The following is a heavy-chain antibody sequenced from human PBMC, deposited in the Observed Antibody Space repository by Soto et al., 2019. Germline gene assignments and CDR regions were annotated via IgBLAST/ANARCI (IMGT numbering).Heavy chain of an antibody. CDR1: GGSISSSHW. Sequence: QVQLQESGPGLVKPSGTLSLSCAVSGGSISSSHWWTWVRQPPGKGLEWIGEIYHSGSTNYNPSLKSRVTISINTSRNQFSLNLSSVTAADTAVYYCASSGGGEDYWGQGILVTVSS. CDR3: ASSGGGEDY. CDR2: IYHSGST. D-gene: IGHD3-16*01. J-gene: IGHJ4*02. V-gene: IGHV4-4*02.